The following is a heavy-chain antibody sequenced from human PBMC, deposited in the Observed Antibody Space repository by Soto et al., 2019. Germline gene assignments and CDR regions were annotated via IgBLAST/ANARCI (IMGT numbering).Heavy chain of an antibody. Sequence: PGESLKISCQGSGYRFASYWIGWVRQMPGKGLEWMGIIYPGDSDTRYSPSFQGQVTISADKSISTAYLQWSSLKASDTAMYYCARTPVIVGSYDTFDIWGPGTMVTVSS. CDR1: GYRFASYW. CDR2: IYPGDSDT. D-gene: IGHD1-26*01. J-gene: IGHJ3*02. CDR3: ARTPVIVGSYDTFDI. V-gene: IGHV5-51*01.